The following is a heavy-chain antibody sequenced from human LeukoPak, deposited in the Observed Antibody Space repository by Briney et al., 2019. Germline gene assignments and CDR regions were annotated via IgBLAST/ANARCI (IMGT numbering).Heavy chain of an antibody. J-gene: IGHJ4*02. CDR2: FDPEDGET. CDR1: GYTLTELS. D-gene: IGHD1-26*01. CDR3: ATGSYGQGSLDY. V-gene: IGHV1-24*01. Sequence: ASVKVSCKVSGYTLTELSMHWVRQALGRGLEWMGGFDPEDGETIYAQKFQGRVTMTEDTSTDTAYMELSSLRSEDTAVYYCATGSYGQGSLDYWGQGTLVTVSS.